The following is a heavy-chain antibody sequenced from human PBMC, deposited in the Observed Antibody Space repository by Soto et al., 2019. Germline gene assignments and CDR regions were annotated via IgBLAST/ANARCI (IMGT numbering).Heavy chain of an antibody. V-gene: IGHV4-59*01. CDR2: IYYSGST. CDR3: ARVSGDSSDFDY. CDR1: GGSISSYY. Sequence: LSLTCTVSGGSISSYYWSWIRQPPGKGLEWIGYIYYSGSTNYNPSLKSRVTISVDTSKNQFSLKLSSVTAADTAVYYCARVSGDSSDFDYWGQGTLVTVSS. D-gene: IGHD3-22*01. J-gene: IGHJ4*02.